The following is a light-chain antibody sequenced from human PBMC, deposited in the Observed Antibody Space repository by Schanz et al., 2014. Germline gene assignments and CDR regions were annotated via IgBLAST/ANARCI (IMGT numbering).Light chain of an antibody. CDR3: LGEGRGRWV. CDR1: TGPVTSGHY. J-gene: IGLJ3*02. Sequence: QAVVTQEPSLTVSTGGTVTLTCGSSTGPVTSGHYPYWFQQKPGQAPRTLIYDTSSKHSWTPARFDGSLLGAKAAVTREGEKPEDEADYYCLGEGRGRWVWGGGTKL. V-gene: IGLV7-46*01. CDR2: DTS.